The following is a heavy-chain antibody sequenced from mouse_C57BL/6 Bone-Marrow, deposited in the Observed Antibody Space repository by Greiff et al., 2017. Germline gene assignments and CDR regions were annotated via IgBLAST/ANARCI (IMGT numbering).Heavy chain of an antibody. J-gene: IGHJ1*03. Sequence: VQLQQSGPELVKPGDSVKISCKASGYSFTGYFMNWVMQSHGKSLEWIGRINPYNGDTFYNQKFKGKATLTVAKSSSTAHMELRSLTSEDSAVYYCARSDYGSSPWYFDVWGTGTTVTVSS. V-gene: IGHV1-20*01. CDR3: ARSDYGSSPWYFDV. CDR2: INPYNGDT. D-gene: IGHD1-1*01. CDR1: GYSFTGYF.